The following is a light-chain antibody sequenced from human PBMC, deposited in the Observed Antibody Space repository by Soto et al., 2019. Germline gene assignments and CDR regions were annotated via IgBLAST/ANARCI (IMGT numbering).Light chain of an antibody. CDR1: QSISTG. V-gene: IGKV1-5*01. CDR3: QQYDGN. CDR2: SAS. J-gene: IGKJ4*01. Sequence: DIQMTQSPSTLSASVGDRVIITCRASQSISTGLAWYQQKPGEGPKLLIYSASTLQSGVPSRFSGSGSGTEFTLTISGLQPDDFATYYCQQYDGNFGGGTRVEIK.